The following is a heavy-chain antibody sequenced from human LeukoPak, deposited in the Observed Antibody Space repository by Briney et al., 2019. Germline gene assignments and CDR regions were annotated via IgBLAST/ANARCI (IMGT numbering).Heavy chain of an antibody. CDR1: GDSVSSNSAA. D-gene: IGHD2-15*01. CDR2: TYHRSKWQN. CDR3: ARSGGWLDN. Sequence: SQTLSLTCAISGDSVSSNSAAWNWIRQSPSSGLEWLGRTYHRSKWQNDYAVSVKSRITIKPDTSKHQFSLQLNSVTPEDTAVYYCARSGGWLDNWGQGTLVTVSS. J-gene: IGHJ5*02. V-gene: IGHV6-1*01.